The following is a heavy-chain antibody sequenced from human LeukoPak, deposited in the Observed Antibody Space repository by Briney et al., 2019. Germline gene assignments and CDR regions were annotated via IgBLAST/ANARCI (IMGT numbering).Heavy chain of an antibody. CDR2: ISSSGSTI. CDR3: AELGITMIGGV. J-gene: IGHJ6*04. Sequence: GGSLRLSCAASGFSFSSYEMNWVRQAPGKGLEWVSYISSSGSTIYYADSVKGRFTISRDNAKSSLYLQMNSLRAEDTAVYYCAELGITMIGGVWGKGTTVTISS. CDR1: GFSFSSYE. D-gene: IGHD3-10*02. V-gene: IGHV3-48*03.